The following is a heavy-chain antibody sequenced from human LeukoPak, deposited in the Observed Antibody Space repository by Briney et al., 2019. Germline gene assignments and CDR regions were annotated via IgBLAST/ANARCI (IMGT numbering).Heavy chain of an antibody. V-gene: IGHV3-30*04. J-gene: IGHJ4*01. CDR2: ISYDGSNK. CDR1: GFTFSSYA. D-gene: IGHD3-3*01. CDR3: ARAGVDFGVGINDFDY. Sequence: PGGSLRLSCAASGFTFSSYAMHWVRQAPGKGLEWVAVISYDGSNKYYAASVKGRFTISRDNSKNPLYLQMNSLRAEDTAVYYCARAGVDFGVGINDFDYWGHGTLVTVSS.